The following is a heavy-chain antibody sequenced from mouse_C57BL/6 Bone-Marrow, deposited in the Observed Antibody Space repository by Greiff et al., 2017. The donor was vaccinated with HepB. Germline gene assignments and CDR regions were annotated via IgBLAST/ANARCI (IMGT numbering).Heavy chain of an antibody. CDR1: GYTFTDYY. V-gene: IGHV1-26*01. Sequence: EVKLQESGPELVKPGASVKISCKASGYTFTDYYMNWVKQSHGKSLEWIGDINPNNGGTSYNQKFKGKATLTVDKSSSTAYMELRSLTSEDSAVYYCARLRRSTDWYFDVWGTGTTVTVST. CDR3: ARLRRSTDWYFDV. CDR2: INPNNGGT. D-gene: IGHD2-4*01. J-gene: IGHJ1*03.